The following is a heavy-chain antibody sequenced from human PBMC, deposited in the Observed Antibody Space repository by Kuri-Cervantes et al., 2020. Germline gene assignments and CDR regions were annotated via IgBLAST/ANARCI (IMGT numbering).Heavy chain of an antibody. CDR1: GFTFSSYA. Sequence: GESLKISCAASGFTFSSYAMTWVRQAPGKGLEWVSAIIGSSSTTYYADSVKGRFTISRDNAKNSLYLQMNSLRDEDTAVYYCARDLTANTGMGGQGTLVTVSS. J-gene: IGHJ4*02. V-gene: IGHV3-48*02. CDR2: IIGSSSTT. CDR3: ARDLTANTGM. D-gene: IGHD3-9*01.